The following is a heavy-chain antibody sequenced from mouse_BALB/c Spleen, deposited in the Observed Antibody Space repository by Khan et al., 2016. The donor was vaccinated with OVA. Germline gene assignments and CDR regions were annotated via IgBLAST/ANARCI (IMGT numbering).Heavy chain of an antibody. D-gene: IGHD4-1*02. V-gene: IGHV1-77*01. CDR2: IYPGSGNI. Sequence: QVQLKQSGAELARPGASVKLSCKASGYTFTDYYITWVKQRTGQGLEWIGEIYPGSGNIYYNENFKGQATLPADNSSSTAYMHLSILPSEDSAVYFCARMDTTSLDYWGQGTTLTVSS. CDR3: ARMDTTSLDY. J-gene: IGHJ2*01. CDR1: GYTFTDYY.